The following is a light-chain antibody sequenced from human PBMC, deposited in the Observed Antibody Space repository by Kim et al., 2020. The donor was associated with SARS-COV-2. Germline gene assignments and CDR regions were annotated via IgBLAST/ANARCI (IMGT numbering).Light chain of an antibody. CDR3: QSADSSGTWV. V-gene: IGLV3-25*03. CDR1: ALPKQY. J-gene: IGLJ3*02. Sequence: SPGQTARITCSGDALPKQYAYWYQQKPVQAPVLVIYKDSERPSGIPERFSGSSSGTTVTLTISGVQAEDEADYYCQSADSSGTWVFGGGTQLTVL. CDR2: KDS.